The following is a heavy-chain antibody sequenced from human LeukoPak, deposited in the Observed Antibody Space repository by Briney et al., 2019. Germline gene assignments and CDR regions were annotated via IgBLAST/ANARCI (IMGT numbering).Heavy chain of an antibody. CDR3: ARDNSQGDSAWWFDP. D-gene: IGHD1-26*01. J-gene: IGHJ5*02. V-gene: IGHV3-48*03. Sequence: GGSLRLSCAASGFTFSSYEMNWVRQAPGKGLEWVSYISSSGSTIYYADSVKGRFTISRDNAKNSLYLQMNSLRAEDTAVYYCARDNSQGDSAWWFDPWGQGTLVTVSS. CDR2: ISSSGSTI. CDR1: GFTFSSYE.